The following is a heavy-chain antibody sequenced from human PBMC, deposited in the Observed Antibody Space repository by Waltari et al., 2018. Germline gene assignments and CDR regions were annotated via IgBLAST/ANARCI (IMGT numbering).Heavy chain of an antibody. CDR2: ISVNGGSA. CDR1: GYTFTNYH. Sequence: QVQLVQSGAEVKKPGASVKVSCKASGYTFTNYHMHWVRRAPGRGLEFMGIISVNGGSAEYAPLFQGRVTMTRDTSTNTVYMALSSLTSDDTAVYFCARERPDSYFFDYWGQGTLITVSS. CDR3: ARERPDSYFFDY. J-gene: IGHJ4*02. V-gene: IGHV1-46*01. D-gene: IGHD2-21*01.